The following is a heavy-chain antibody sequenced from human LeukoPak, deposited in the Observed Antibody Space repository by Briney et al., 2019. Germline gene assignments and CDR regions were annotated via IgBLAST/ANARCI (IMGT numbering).Heavy chain of an antibody. J-gene: IGHJ4*02. CDR2: IIPIFGTA. CDR1: GGTFSSYA. Sequence: ASVKVSCKASGGTFSSYAISWVRQAPGQGLEWMGRIIPIFGTANYAQKFQGRVTITTDESTSTAYMELSSLRSEDMAVYYCARDFYYDSSGLRWGQGTLVTVSS. D-gene: IGHD3-22*01. V-gene: IGHV1-69*05. CDR3: ARDFYYDSSGLR.